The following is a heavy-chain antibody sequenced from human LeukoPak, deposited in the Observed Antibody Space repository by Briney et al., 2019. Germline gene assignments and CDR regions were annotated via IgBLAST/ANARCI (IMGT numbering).Heavy chain of an antibody. D-gene: IGHD3-10*02. V-gene: IGHV3-23*01. Sequence: GGSLRLSCAGSGFTLHGFAMIWVRQAPGQGLEWVSSISGSGTTTYYADSVKGRFTISRDTSKNTLYLQMNNLCAEDTAVYYCANPCSGEILADSAICYRSNYFDYWGQGTLVSVSS. CDR2: ISGSGTTT. J-gene: IGHJ4*02. CDR1: GFTLHGFA. CDR3: ANPCSGEILADSAICYRSNYFDY.